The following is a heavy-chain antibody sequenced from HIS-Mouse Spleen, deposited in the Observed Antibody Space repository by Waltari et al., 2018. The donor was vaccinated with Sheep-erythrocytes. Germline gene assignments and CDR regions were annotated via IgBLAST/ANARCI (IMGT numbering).Heavy chain of an antibody. D-gene: IGHD1-26*01. CDR2: ISSSSSSI. CDR1: GFTFSSYS. Sequence: EVQLVESGGGLVKPGGSLRLSCAASGFTFSSYSMNWVRQAPGKGVAWVSSISSSSSSIYYADSVKGRFTISRDNAKNSLYLQMNSLRAEDTAVYYCARVASGATFDYWGQGTLVTVSS. CDR3: ARVASGATFDY. J-gene: IGHJ4*02. V-gene: IGHV3-21*01.